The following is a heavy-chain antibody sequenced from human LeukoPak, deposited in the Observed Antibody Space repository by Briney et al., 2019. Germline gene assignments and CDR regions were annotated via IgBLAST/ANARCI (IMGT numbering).Heavy chain of an antibody. J-gene: IGHJ5*02. CDR2: IIPIFGTA. D-gene: IGHD3-3*01. Sequence: SVKVSCTASGGTFSSYAISWVRQAPGQGLEWMGGIIPIFGTANYAQKFQGRVTITADESTSTAYMELSSLRSEDTAVYYCAPWYYDFWSGSLVDPWGQGTLVTVSS. CDR1: GGTFSSYA. CDR3: APWYYDFWSGSLVDP. V-gene: IGHV1-69*01.